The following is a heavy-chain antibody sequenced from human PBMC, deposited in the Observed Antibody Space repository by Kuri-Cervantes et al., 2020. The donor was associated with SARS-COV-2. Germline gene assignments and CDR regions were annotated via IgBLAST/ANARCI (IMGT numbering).Heavy chain of an antibody. J-gene: IGHJ5*02. CDR3: ARGGGRGGYNWFDP. V-gene: IGHV5-51*01. CDR1: GYSFITYW. CDR2: IFLADSDT. Sequence: GESLKISCKVSGYSFITYWIGWVRQMPGKGLEWMGIIFLADSDTRYSPSFQGQVTISADKSISTAYLQWSSLKASDTAMYYCARGGGRGGYNWFDPWGQGTLVTVSS. D-gene: IGHD2-15*01.